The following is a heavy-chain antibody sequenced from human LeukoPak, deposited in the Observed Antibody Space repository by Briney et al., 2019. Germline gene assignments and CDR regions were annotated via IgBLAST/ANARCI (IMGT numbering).Heavy chain of an antibody. D-gene: IGHD2-8*01. CDR3: VRNRVVVRNGDWFDS. CDR2: LKFDGIEN. V-gene: IGHV3-7*01. CDR1: GFRFSDYW. J-gene: IGHJ5*01. Sequence: GGSLRLSCVGSGFRFSDYWMTWVRQAPGKGLEWVATLKFDGIENYHVGSVAGRFTISRDNPKNSLYLQMNVLSAEDMAVYYCVRNRVVVRNGDWFDSWGRGTLVTVSS.